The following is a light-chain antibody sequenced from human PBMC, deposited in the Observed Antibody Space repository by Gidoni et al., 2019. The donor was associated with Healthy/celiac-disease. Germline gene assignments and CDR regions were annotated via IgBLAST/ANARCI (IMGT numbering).Light chain of an antibody. J-gene: IGLJ2*01. Sequence: NFMLTPPHSLSESPGTTVTTPCTGSSGSVASNYVQWYQQPPGSAPTTVIYEDNQRPSGVPDRFSGSIDSSSNSASLTISGLKTEDEADYYCQSYDSSNHVVFGGGTKLTVL. CDR3: QSYDSSNHVV. CDR2: EDN. V-gene: IGLV6-57*02. CDR1: SGSVASNY.